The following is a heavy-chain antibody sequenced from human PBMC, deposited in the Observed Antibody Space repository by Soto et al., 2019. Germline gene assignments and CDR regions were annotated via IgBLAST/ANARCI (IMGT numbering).Heavy chain of an antibody. CDR1: GYTFTSYG. V-gene: IGHV1-18*01. D-gene: IGHD3-3*01. CDR2: ISAYNGNT. CDR3: ARDSSRITIFGVVPMASPYYYGMGV. J-gene: IGHJ6*02. Sequence: ASVKVSCKASGYTFTSYGISWVRQAPGQGLEWMGWISAYNGNTNYAQKLQGRVTMTTDTSTSTAYMELRSLRSDDTAVYSCARDSSRITIFGVVPMASPYYYGMGVWGQGTTVTVSS.